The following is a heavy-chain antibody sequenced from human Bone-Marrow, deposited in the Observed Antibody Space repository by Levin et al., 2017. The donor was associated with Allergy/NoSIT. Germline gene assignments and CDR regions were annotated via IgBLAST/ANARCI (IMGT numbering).Heavy chain of an antibody. J-gene: IGHJ4*03. Sequence: PGGSLRLSCAGSGFIFNSYAVHWVRQVPGKGLEWVTVVSSDGHSQYYADSVKGRFTISRDNSKNTASLQWNSLRPEDTAIYYCAKERRVRSTSIDSWGHGTQVTVPS. CDR2: VSSDGHSQ. V-gene: IGHV3-30-3*01. CDR3: AKERRVRSTSIDS. CDR1: GFIFNSYA. D-gene: IGHD6-19*01.